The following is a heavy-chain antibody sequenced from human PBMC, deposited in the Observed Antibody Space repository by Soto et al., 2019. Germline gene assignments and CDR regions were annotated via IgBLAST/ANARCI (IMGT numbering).Heavy chain of an antibody. V-gene: IGHV1-58*01. CDR1: GFTFTSSA. Sequence: SVKVSCKASGFTFTSSAVQWVRQARGQRLEWIGWIVVGSGNTNYAQKFQERVTITRDMSTSTAYMELSSLRSEDTAVYYCAAETHSGSPRPDYYYYGMDVWGQ. D-gene: IGHD1-26*01. J-gene: IGHJ6*02. CDR2: IVVGSGNT. CDR3: AAETHSGSPRPDYYYYGMDV.